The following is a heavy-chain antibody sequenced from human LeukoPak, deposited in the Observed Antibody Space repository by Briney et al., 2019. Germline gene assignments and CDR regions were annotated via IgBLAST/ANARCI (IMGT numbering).Heavy chain of an antibody. D-gene: IGHD5-18*01. V-gene: IGHV3-48*01. CDR2: ISSSSSTI. J-gene: IGHJ4*02. Sequence: GGSLRLSCAASGFTFSSYSMNWVRQAPGKGLEWVSYISSSSSTIYYADSVKGRFTISRDNAKNSLYLQMNSLRAEDTAVYYCARGPIGYSYGRFDYWGQGTLVTVSS. CDR1: GFTFSSYS. CDR3: ARGPIGYSYGRFDY.